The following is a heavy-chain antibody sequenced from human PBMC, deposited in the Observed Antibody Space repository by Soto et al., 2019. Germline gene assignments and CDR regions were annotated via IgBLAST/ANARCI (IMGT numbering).Heavy chain of an antibody. Sequence: EVQLVESGGGLVQPGGSLRLSCAASGFTVSSNYMSWVRQAPGKGLEWVSVIYSGGSTYYADSVKGRFTISRDNSKNTLYLQMNSLRAEDTAVYYCAGVRGYIWGSYRYPPLDYWGQGTLVTVSS. V-gene: IGHV3-66*01. D-gene: IGHD3-16*02. CDR1: GFTVSSNY. J-gene: IGHJ4*02. CDR2: IYSGGST. CDR3: AGVRGYIWGSYRYPPLDY.